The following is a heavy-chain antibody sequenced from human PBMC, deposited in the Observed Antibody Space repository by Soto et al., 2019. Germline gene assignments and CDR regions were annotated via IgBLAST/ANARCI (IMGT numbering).Heavy chain of an antibody. CDR3: ATRPPDETYYGVFDY. J-gene: IGHJ4*02. CDR1: GLTFTSYS. V-gene: IGHV3-48*02. CDR2: IHSSSSTI. Sequence: GGSLRLSCAASGLTFTSYSMNWVRQAPGKGLEWVSFIHSSSSTIYYADSVKGRFSISRDNTKNSLYLQMNNLRDEDTAVYYCATRPPDETYYGVFDYWGRGALVTVSS. D-gene: IGHD3-10*01.